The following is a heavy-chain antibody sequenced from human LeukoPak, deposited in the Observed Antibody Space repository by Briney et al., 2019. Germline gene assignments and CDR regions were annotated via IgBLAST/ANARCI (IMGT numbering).Heavy chain of an antibody. Sequence: GRSLRLSCAASGFTFDDYAMHWVRHAPGKGLEWVSGISWNSGSIGYADSVKGRFTISRDNAKNSLYLQMNSLRAEDTALYYCAKGYYYDSSGAFDSWGQGTLVTVSS. CDR2: ISWNSGSI. CDR1: GFTFDDYA. D-gene: IGHD3-22*01. V-gene: IGHV3-9*01. CDR3: AKGYYYDSSGAFDS. J-gene: IGHJ4*02.